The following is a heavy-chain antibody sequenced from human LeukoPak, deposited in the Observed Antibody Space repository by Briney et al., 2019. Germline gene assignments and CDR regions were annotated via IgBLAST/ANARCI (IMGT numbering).Heavy chain of an antibody. J-gene: IGHJ4*02. D-gene: IGHD7-27*01. CDR3: ARERDLAPGVFDY. CDR1: GFSFSSHG. V-gene: IGHV3-23*01. CDR2: IIGGAGST. Sequence: GGSLRLSCAASGFSFSSHGMSWVRQAPGKGLEWVSGIIGGAGSTYYADSVKGRFTISRDNAKNSLYLQMNSLRAEDTAVYYCARERDLAPGVFDYWGQGTLVTVSS.